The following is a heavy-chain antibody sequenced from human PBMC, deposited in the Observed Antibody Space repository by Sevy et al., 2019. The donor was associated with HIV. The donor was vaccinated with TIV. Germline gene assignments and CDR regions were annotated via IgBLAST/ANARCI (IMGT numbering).Heavy chain of an antibody. Sequence: GESLKISCAVSGFNFNINSMSWVRQAPGKGLEWVSTLSFGCGKTNYADSVKGRFIISRDDSKNTLYLQMNSLRAEDTAVYFCAREGCTRPHDYWGQGTLVTVSS. CDR1: GFNFNINS. D-gene: IGHD2-8*01. J-gene: IGHJ4*02. V-gene: IGHV3-23*01. CDR3: AREGCTRPHDY. CDR2: LSFGCGKT.